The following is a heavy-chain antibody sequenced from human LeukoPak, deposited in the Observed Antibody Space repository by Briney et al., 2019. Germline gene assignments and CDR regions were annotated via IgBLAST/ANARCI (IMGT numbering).Heavy chain of an antibody. CDR3: SGFDSSLSHHACDM. CDR2: MRDSGST. CDR1: GGSISTYD. D-gene: IGHD3-22*01. Sequence: SETLSLTCTVSGGSISTYDWTWIRQPPGQGLEWIGYMRDSGSTTYNASLQKRVTFSIETTRNNSSLKLRSVTAADTAVSYCSGFDSSLSHHACDMWGRGTMVTVS. V-gene: IGHV4-59*01. J-gene: IGHJ3*02.